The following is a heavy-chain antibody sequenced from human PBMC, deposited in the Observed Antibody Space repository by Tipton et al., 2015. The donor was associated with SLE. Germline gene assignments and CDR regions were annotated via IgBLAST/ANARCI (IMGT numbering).Heavy chain of an antibody. Sequence: TLSLTCTVSGGSISSSNYYWAWIRQPPGKGLEWIGGIYYSGSTYYNPSLKSRVTISVDTSKNEFSLKLSSVTAADTAVYYCARHNSGSVVWFDPWGQGTLVTVSS. CDR3: ARHNSGSVVWFDP. D-gene: IGHD5-12*01. CDR1: GGSISSSNYY. CDR2: IYYSGST. J-gene: IGHJ5*02. V-gene: IGHV4-39*01.